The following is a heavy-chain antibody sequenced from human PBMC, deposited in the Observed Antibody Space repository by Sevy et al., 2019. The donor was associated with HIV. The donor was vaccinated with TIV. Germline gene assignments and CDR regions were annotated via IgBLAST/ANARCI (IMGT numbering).Heavy chain of an antibody. V-gene: IGHV3-33*01. J-gene: IGHJ4*01. CDR2: IWSDGSNK. Sequence: GGSLRLSCAASRFTFSDYGMHWVRQAPGKGLEWVAVIWSDGSNKYYGDSVKGRFTISRDSSKNTLFLQMNSLRVDDTAVYYCAREERSGTTTSFDYWGHGALVTVSS. CDR1: RFTFSDYG. D-gene: IGHD1-7*01. CDR3: AREERSGTTTSFDY.